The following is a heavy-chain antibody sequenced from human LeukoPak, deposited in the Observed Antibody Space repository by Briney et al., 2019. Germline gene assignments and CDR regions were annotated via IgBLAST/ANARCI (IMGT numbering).Heavy chain of an antibody. CDR2: VFYNGAT. CDR3: ARGFEWSEWLRNGYYYGMDV. V-gene: IGHV4-39*07. D-gene: IGHD5-12*01. CDR1: GGSISSSIYY. J-gene: IGHJ6*02. Sequence: PSETLSLTCIVSGGSISSSIYYWAWVRQPPGKGLEWIGTVFYNGATQYSPSLRSRVTISIDTSTNQFSLKLSSVTAADTAVYYCARGFEWSEWLRNGYYYGMDVWGQGTTVTVSS.